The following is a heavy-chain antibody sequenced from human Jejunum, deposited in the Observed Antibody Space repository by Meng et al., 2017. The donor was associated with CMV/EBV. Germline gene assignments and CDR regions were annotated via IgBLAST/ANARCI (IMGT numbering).Heavy chain of an antibody. CDR3: ATDRMDTSARRGFFDY. CDR1: FSFSIYS. V-gene: IGHV3-21*01. J-gene: IGHJ4*02. CDR2: ISTTSSYI. D-gene: IGHD5-18*01. Sequence: FSFSIYSMNWVRQAPGKGLEWVSSISTTSSYISYADSVKGRFTISRDNAKNSLYLQMNSLRSEDTAIYYCATDRMDTSARRGFFDYWGQGTLVTVSS.